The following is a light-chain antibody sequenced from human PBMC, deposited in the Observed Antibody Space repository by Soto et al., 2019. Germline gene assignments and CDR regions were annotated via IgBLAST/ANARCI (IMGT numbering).Light chain of an antibody. CDR3: QQYNNWPFT. J-gene: IGKJ4*01. V-gene: IGKV3-15*01. CDR1: QSVSSN. Sequence: EIVMTQSPATLSVSPGERATLSCRASQSVSSNLAWYQQKPGQAPRLLIYGASTRATGIPARFSGSGSGTEFTLTISSLQSEDFAVYYCQQYNNWPFTFGGGTKVDNK. CDR2: GAS.